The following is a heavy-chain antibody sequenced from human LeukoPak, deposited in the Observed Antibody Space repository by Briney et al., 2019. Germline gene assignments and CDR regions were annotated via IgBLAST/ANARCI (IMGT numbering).Heavy chain of an antibody. Sequence: SQTLSLTCTVSGGSISNYYWSWIRQPPEKGLEWIGYIYYSGSTNYNPSLKSRLTISVDTSKNQFSLKLSSVTAADTAVYYCARSYGDYITGAYAFDVWGQGTMVTVSS. V-gene: IGHV4-59*08. CDR3: ARSYGDYITGAYAFDV. D-gene: IGHD4-17*01. CDR2: IYYSGST. CDR1: GGSISNYY. J-gene: IGHJ3*01.